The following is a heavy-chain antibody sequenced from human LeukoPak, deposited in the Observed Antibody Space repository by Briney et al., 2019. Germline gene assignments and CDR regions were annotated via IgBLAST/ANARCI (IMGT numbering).Heavy chain of an antibody. CDR3: ARQPKTGYSSSWYGD. CDR2: INTDGSST. J-gene: IGHJ4*02. Sequence: GSLRLSCAASGFTFSSYWMHWVRQAPGKGLVWVSRINTDGSSTSYADSVKGRFTISRDNAKNTLYLQMNSLRAEDTAVYYCARQPKTGYSSSWYGDWGQGTLVTVSS. V-gene: IGHV3-74*01. D-gene: IGHD6-13*01. CDR1: GFTFSSYW.